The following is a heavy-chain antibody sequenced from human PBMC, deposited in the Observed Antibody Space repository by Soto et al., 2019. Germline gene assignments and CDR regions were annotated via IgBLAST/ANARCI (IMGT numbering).Heavy chain of an antibody. Sequence: QVQLVESGGGVVQPGRSLRLSCAASGFTFSSYAMHWVRQAPGKGLEWVAVISYDGSNKYYADSVKGRFTISRDNSKNPLYLQMNSLRAEDTAVYYCARPPPSIAVAGTLFDYWGQGTLVTVSS. D-gene: IGHD6-19*01. J-gene: IGHJ4*02. CDR1: GFTFSSYA. V-gene: IGHV3-30-3*01. CDR2: ISYDGSNK. CDR3: ARPPPSIAVAGTLFDY.